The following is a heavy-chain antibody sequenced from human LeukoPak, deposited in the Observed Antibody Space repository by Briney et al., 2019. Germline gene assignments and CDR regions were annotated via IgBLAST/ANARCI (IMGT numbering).Heavy chain of an antibody. J-gene: IGHJ3*01. CDR1: GFTFSTYA. D-gene: IGHD2-21*01. Sequence: GGSLRLSCVGSGFTFSTYAMNWVRHAPGKGLGRVWTSSGSSSNRYYAESVQERFLISRDNSKNTVFLHMHSLRADATPIYFCSKDPLGVVDALDLWGQGTVVTVSS. CDR3: SKDPLGVVDALDL. CDR2: SSGSSSNR. V-gene: IGHV3-23*01.